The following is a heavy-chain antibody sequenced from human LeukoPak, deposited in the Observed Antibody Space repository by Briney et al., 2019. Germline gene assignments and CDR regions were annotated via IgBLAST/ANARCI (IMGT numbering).Heavy chain of an antibody. CDR3: ARRQSPDY. CDR1: GYSFTSYW. V-gene: IGHV5-51*01. J-gene: IGHJ4*02. Sequence: PGESLKISCKGSGYSFTSYWIGWVRQMPGKGLEWMGIIYPRNSEIIYSPSFQGQVTISADKSITTAYLQWSSLKASDSAMYYCARRQSPDYWGQGTLVTVSS. CDR2: IYPRNSEI.